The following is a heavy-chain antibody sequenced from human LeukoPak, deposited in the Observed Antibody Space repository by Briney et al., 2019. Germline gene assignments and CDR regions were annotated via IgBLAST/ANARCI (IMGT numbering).Heavy chain of an antibody. CDR1: GFSFSVYE. Sequence: GGSLRLSCAASGFSFSVYEMHWVRQAPGKGLEWISDISSSGTTTYYADSVKGRFTISRDNAKNSLYLQMNSLRAEDTAVYYCTTLPVASNFDYWGQGTLVTVSS. J-gene: IGHJ4*02. CDR3: TTLPVASNFDY. CDR2: ISSSGTTT. D-gene: IGHD6-19*01. V-gene: IGHV3-48*03.